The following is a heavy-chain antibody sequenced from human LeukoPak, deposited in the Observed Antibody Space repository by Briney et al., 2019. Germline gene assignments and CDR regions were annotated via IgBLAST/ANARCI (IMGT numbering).Heavy chain of an antibody. CDR1: GYTFTSYD. CDR2: MNPNSGNT. CDR3: ARPGDSWAVKDIVVVPAAGRLDYYYGMDV. D-gene: IGHD2-2*01. Sequence: ASVKVSCKASGYTFTSYDINWVRQATGQGLEWMGWMNPNSGNTGYAQKFQGRVTMTRNTSISTAYMELSSLRSEDTAVYYCARPGDSWAVKDIVVVPAAGRLDYYYGMDVWGQGTTVTVSS. V-gene: IGHV1-8*01. J-gene: IGHJ6*02.